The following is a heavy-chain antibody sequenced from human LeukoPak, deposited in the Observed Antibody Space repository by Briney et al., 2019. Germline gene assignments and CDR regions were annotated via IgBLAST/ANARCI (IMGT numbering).Heavy chain of an antibody. Sequence: GRSLRLSCAASGFTFSSYGMHWVRQAPGKGLEGVAVISYDGSNKYYADSVKGRFTISRDNSKNTLYLQMSSLRAEDTAIYYCAKDYSSGTYFDSWGQGTLVTVSS. CDR3: AKDYSSGTYFDS. CDR1: GFTFSSYG. J-gene: IGHJ4*02. V-gene: IGHV3-30*18. D-gene: IGHD3-22*01. CDR2: ISYDGSNK.